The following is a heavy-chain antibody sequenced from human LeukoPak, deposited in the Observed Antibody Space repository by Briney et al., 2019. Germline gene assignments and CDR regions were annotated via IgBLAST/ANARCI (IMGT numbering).Heavy chain of an antibody. V-gene: IGHV4-61*05. D-gene: IGHD6-19*01. CDR1: GGSISSSDYY. CDR3: ARFMAGTSEDY. J-gene: IGHJ4*02. Sequence: SETLSLTCTVSGGSISSSDYYWDWIRQSPGKGLEWIGYIYYSGSTNYNPSLKSRVTISVDTSKNQFSLKLSSVTAADTAVYYCARFMAGTSEDYWGQGTLVTVSS. CDR2: IYYSGST.